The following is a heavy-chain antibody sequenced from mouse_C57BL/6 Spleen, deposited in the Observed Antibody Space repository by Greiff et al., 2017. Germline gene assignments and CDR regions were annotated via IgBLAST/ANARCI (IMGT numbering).Heavy chain of an antibody. V-gene: IGHV1-4*01. J-gene: IGHJ3*01. CDR2: INPSSGYP. Sequence: QVQLKESGAELARPGASVTMSCKASGYTFTSYTMHWVKQRPGQGLEWIGYINPSSGYPKYNQKFKDKATLPADKSSSTAYMQLSSLTSEDFAVYYWAREGGGLLPWFAYWGQGTLVTVSA. D-gene: IGHD2-3*01. CDR1: GYTFTSYT. CDR3: AREGGGLLPWFAY.